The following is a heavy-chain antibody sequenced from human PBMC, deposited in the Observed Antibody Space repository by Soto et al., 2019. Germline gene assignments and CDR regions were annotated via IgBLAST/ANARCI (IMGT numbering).Heavy chain of an antibody. CDR1: GGTFSSYA. Sequence: SVKVSCKASGGTFSSYAISWVRQAPGQGLEWMGGIIPIFGTANYAQKFQGRVTITADESTSTAYMELSSLRSEDTAVYYSARDITRNEAGCFDPWGQGTLVTVSS. V-gene: IGHV1-69*13. D-gene: IGHD1-20*01. CDR3: ARDITRNEAGCFDP. J-gene: IGHJ5*02. CDR2: IIPIFGTA.